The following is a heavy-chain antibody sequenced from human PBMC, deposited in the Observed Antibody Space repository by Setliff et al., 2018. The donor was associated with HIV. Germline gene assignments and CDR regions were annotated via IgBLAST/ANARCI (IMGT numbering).Heavy chain of an antibody. D-gene: IGHD2-2*01. V-gene: IGHV4-59*12. CDR3: ARGHPIVPTGLVSFYFDH. J-gene: IGHJ4*02. CDR1: GGSFSGYY. CDR2: IFYSGSS. Sequence: PSETLSLTCAVYGGSFSGYYWSWIRQPPGKGLEWIGYIFYSGSSNYNPSLKSRVTMSVDTSKNQFSLKLSSVSAADTAVYYCARGHPIVPTGLVSFYFDHWGQGTLVTVSS.